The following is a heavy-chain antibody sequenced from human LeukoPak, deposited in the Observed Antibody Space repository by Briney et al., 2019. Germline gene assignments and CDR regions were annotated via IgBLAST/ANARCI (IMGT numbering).Heavy chain of an antibody. V-gene: IGHV3-21*01. CDR1: GFTFSSYS. D-gene: IGHD2-15*01. J-gene: IGHJ6*02. CDR3: ARDLSGGQASYYYYYGMDV. CDR2: ISSSSSSYI. Sequence: GGSPRLSCAASGFTFSSYSMNWVRQAPGKGLEWVSSISSSSSSYIYYADSVKGRFTISRDNAKNSLYLQMNSLRAEDTAVYYCARDLSGGQASYYYYYGMDVWGQGTTVTVSS.